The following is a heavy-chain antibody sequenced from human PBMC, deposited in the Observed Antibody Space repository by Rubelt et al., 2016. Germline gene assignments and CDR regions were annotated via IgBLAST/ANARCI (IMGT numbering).Heavy chain of an antibody. Sequence: QLQLQESGPGLVKPSETLSLTCTVSGDSITSSSYYWGWIRQPPGKGMEWIGNIYYSGSTYYNPSLKSRTTISVDTSKTQFSLNVSPVTAADTAVYYGARRPRGWNFDYWGQGTLVTVSS. CDR2: IYYSGST. CDR3: ARRPRGWNFDY. J-gene: IGHJ4*02. V-gene: IGHV4-39*01. CDR1: GDSITSSSYY. D-gene: IGHD6-19*01.